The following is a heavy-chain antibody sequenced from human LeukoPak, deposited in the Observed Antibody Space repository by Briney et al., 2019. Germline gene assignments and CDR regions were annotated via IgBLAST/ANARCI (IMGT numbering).Heavy chain of an antibody. D-gene: IGHD4-17*01. Sequence: GGSLRLSCAASGFTFSSYWMHWVRQVPGKGLVWVSGINSDGSSTSYADSVKGRFTISRGNAKNTLYVQMNSLRDEDTAVYYCARGGYGAHMGWGQGTLVTVSS. J-gene: IGHJ4*02. CDR2: INSDGSST. CDR1: GFTFSSYW. CDR3: ARGGYGAHMG. V-gene: IGHV3-74*01.